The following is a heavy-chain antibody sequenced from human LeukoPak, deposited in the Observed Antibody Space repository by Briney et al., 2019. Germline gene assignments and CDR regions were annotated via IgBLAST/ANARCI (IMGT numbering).Heavy chain of an antibody. CDR3: VRVASGSYFGDWFDA. D-gene: IGHD1-26*01. J-gene: IGHJ5*02. CDR2: FTGSTRDI. CDR1: GFTFRTFT. V-gene: IGHV3-21*01. Sequence: GGSLRLSCEASGFTFRTFTMNWVRQAPGKGLEWVSSFTGSTRDIYYADSVKGRFTISRDNAKNTLFLHMNSLRAEDTAVYYCVRVASGSYFGDWFDAWGQGTLVTVSS.